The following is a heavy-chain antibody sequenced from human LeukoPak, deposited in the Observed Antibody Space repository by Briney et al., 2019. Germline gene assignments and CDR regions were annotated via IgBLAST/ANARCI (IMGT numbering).Heavy chain of an antibody. CDR3: ARDVSWGTSYFDY. CDR2: INWNGDST. CDR1: GFTFDDNG. Sequence: GGSLRLSCIASGFTFDDNGMSWVCQAQRPGLEWVSNINWNGDSTGYVDSVKGRFTISRDNGKNSLYLQMNSLRVEDTAFYYCARDVSWGTSYFDYWGQGILVTVSS. J-gene: IGHJ4*02. D-gene: IGHD1-1*01. V-gene: IGHV3-20*04.